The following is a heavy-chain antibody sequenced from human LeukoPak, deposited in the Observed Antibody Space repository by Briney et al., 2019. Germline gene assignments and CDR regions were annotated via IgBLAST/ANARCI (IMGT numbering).Heavy chain of an antibody. J-gene: IGHJ4*02. CDR1: GFTFSSYG. V-gene: IGHV3-30*02. D-gene: IGHD5-12*01. Sequence: GGSLRLSCAASGFTFSSYGMHWVRQAPGKGLEWVAFIRYDGSNKYYADSVKGRFTISRDNSKNTLYLQMYSLRAEDTAVYYCAKDLSSGYDSLNFDYWGQGTLVTVSS. CDR3: AKDLSSGYDSLNFDY. CDR2: IRYDGSNK.